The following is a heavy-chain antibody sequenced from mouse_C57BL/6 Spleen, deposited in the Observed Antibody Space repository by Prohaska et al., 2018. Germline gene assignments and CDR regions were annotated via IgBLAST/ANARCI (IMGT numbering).Heavy chain of an antibody. CDR3: ARSRSSYDAMDY. D-gene: IGHD1-1*01. CDR2: INPNNGGT. Sequence: HGKSLEWIGYINPNNGGTSYNQKFKGKATLTVNKSSSTAYMELRSLTSEDSAVYYCARSRSSYDAMDYWGQGTSVTVSS. V-gene: IGHV1-22*01. J-gene: IGHJ4*01.